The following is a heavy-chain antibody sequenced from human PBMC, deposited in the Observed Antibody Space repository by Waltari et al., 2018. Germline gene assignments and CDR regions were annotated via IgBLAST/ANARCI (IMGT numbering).Heavy chain of an antibody. CDR2: IDTSNARP. CDR1: GYPFFNSA. J-gene: IGHJ4*02. V-gene: IGHV7-4-1*02. D-gene: IGHD7-27*01. CDR3: ARYVDWGRRNFQLDY. Sequence: QVQLVQSESEWNKTGASVKISCQASGYPFFNSALNWVRQAPGQGLEWMGWIDTSNARPTYAQDFTGRVFFSLDISVRTAYLLITDLRPEDTAVYFCARYVDWGRRNFQLDYWGQGTQVAVS.